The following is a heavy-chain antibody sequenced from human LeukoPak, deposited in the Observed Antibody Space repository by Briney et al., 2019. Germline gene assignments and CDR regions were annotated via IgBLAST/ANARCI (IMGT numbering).Heavy chain of an antibody. J-gene: IGHJ6*02. CDR2: ISSSGGTI. Sequence: GGSLRLSCAASGFTFSSYEMNWVRQAPGKGLEWVSYISSSGGTIYYADSVKGRFTISRDNAKNSLYLQMNSLRAEDTAVYYCARGDYGDDFYYYGMDVWGQGTTVTASS. CDR1: GFTFSSYE. D-gene: IGHD4-17*01. CDR3: ARGDYGDDFYYYGMDV. V-gene: IGHV3-48*03.